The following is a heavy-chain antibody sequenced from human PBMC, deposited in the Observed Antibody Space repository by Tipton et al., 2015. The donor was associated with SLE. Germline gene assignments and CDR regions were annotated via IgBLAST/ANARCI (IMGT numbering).Heavy chain of an antibody. Sequence: SLRLSCAASGFTFSSYAMSWVRQAPGKGLEWVSRINSDGSSTYYADSVKGRFTISRDNSKNTLYLQMNSLRAEDTAVYYCAKGSGNRGYFDYWGQGTLVTVSS. J-gene: IGHJ4*02. CDR2: INSDGSST. CDR3: AKGSGNRGYFDY. V-gene: IGHV3-23*01. D-gene: IGHD4-23*01. CDR1: GFTFSSYA.